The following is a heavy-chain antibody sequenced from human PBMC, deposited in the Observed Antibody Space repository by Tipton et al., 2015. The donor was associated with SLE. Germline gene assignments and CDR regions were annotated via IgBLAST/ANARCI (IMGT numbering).Heavy chain of an antibody. CDR1: GFTFSSYW. J-gene: IGHJ4*02. D-gene: IGHD2-15*01. Sequence: LSPTCAASGFTFSSYWMSWVRQAPGKGLEWVANIKQDGSEKYYVDSVKGRFTISRDNAKNSLYLQMNSLRAEDTAVYYCARVQGSEIPRGYYFDYWGQGTLVTVSS. CDR3: ARVQGSEIPRGYYFDY. CDR2: IKQDGSEK. V-gene: IGHV3-7*01.